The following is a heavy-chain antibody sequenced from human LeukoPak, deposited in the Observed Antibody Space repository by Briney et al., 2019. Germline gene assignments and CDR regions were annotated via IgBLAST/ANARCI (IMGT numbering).Heavy chain of an antibody. Sequence: SETLSLTCPVSGGSINSYYWSWNRQPPGKGLECIGYIHYTGSTNYNPSLKSRVTMSVDTSKNQFSLKLSSVTAADTAVYYCARGVLWFGELSDAFDIWGQGTMVTVSS. V-gene: IGHV4-59*12. CDR3: ARGVLWFGELSDAFDI. CDR2: IHYTGST. D-gene: IGHD3-10*01. J-gene: IGHJ3*02. CDR1: GGSINSYY.